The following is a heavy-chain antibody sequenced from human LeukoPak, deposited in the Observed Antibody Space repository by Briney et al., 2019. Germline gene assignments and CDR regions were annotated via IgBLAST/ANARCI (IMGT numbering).Heavy chain of an antibody. CDR1: GGSISSGSYY. V-gene: IGHV4-61*02. CDR2: IYTSGST. CDR3: ARSNYYTRDAFDI. J-gene: IGHJ3*02. D-gene: IGHD3-10*01. Sequence: SQTLSLTCTVSGGSISSGSYYWSWIRQPAGQGLEWIGRIYTSGSTNYNPSLKSRVTISVDTSKNQFSLKLSSVTAADTAVYYCARSNYYTRDAFDIWGQGTMVTVSS.